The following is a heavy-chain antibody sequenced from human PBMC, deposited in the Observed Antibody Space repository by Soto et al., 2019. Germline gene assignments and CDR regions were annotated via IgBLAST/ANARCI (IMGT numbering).Heavy chain of an antibody. CDR1: GVSIRDTRYY. CDR3: ARHGSD. Sequence: XETLSLTCNVSGVSIRDTRYYWGWIRQPPGKGLEWIGTIYFSGTTFYNPSLKSRLTISVDTSKNQFSLRLRSVTAADTAVYYCARHGSDWGQGTLVTVSS. V-gene: IGHV4-39*01. CDR2: IYFSGTT. J-gene: IGHJ4*02.